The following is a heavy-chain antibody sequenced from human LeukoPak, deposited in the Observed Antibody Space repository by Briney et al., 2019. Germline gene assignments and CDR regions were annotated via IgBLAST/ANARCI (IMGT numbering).Heavy chain of an antibody. J-gene: IGHJ6*02. V-gene: IGHV4-59*01. CDR2: IYYSGGT. Sequence: SETLSLTCTVPGGSISSYYWSWIRQPPGKGLECIWYIYYSGGTNYNPSLKSRVTISVDTSKNQFSLKVSSVTAADTAVYYCARVTSGGDYYGMDVWGQGTTVTVSS. D-gene: IGHD2-15*01. CDR3: ARVTSGGDYYGMDV. CDR1: GGSISSYY.